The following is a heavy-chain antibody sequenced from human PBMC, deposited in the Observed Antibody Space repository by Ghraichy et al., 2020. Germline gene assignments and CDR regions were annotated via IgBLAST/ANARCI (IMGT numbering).Heavy chain of an antibody. Sequence: SETLSLTCTVSGGSISRGSHYWNWIRQPAGKGLEWIGRIYSSGSTSYNPTFKSRLTMSVDTSRNQFSLKLSSVTAADTAVYYCARDKVLQYLEWPHGLDVWGQGTTVTVSS. D-gene: IGHD3-3*01. CDR3: ARDKVLQYLEWPHGLDV. CDR1: GGSISRGSHY. V-gene: IGHV4-61*02. CDR2: IYSSGST. J-gene: IGHJ6*02.